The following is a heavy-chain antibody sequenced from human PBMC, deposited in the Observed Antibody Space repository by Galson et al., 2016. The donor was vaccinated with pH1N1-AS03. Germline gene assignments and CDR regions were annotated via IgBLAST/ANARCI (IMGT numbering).Heavy chain of an antibody. D-gene: IGHD3-22*01. CDR2: IHPIFGTQ. CDR3: ARYRHSESSGRYFSESEH. CDR1: GGTFSNYA. V-gene: IGHV1-69*13. J-gene: IGHJ4*02. Sequence: SVKVSCKVSGGTFSNYAISWMRQAPGQGLEWMGGIHPIFGTQSYAQKFQGRLALTADDSTDAAYMEPTSLTSEDTAIYYCARYRHSESSGRYFSESEHWGQGTLVIVSS.